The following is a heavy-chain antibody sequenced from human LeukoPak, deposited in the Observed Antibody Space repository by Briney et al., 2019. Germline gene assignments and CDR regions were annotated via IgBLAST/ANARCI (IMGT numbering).Heavy chain of an antibody. CDR1: GFTFSSYS. CDR2: ISSTSNTI. CDR3: ARRGSGSDWYDY. Sequence: GGSLRLSCAASGFTFSSYSMNWVRQAPGKGLEWVSYISSTSNTIHYADSVKGRFTISRDNAKNSLYLQMNSLRDEDTAVYYCARRGSGSDWYDYWGQGTLVTVSS. J-gene: IGHJ4*02. D-gene: IGHD6-19*01. V-gene: IGHV3-48*02.